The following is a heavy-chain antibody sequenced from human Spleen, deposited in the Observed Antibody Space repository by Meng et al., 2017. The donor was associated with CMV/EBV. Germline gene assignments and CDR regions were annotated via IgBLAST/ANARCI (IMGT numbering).Heavy chain of an antibody. V-gene: IGHV1-2*02. Sequence: ASVKVSCKASGYTFTGYYMHWVRQAPGQGLEWMGWINPNSGGTNYAQKFQGRVTMTRDTSISTAYMELSRLRSDDTAVYYCARYLLSLGGIYYGMDVWGQGTTVTVSS. CDR1: GYTFTGYY. CDR2: INPNSGGT. D-gene: IGHD1-14*01. CDR3: ARYLLSLGGIYYGMDV. J-gene: IGHJ6*02.